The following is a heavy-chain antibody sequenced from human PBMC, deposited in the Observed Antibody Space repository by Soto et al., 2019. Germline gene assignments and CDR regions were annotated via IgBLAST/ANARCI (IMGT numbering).Heavy chain of an antibody. V-gene: IGHV1-3*05. D-gene: IGHD2-21*02. CDR2: INAGNGNT. CDR1: GYTFTSYA. Sequence: QVQLVQSGAEEKKPGASVKVSCKASGYTFTSYAMHWVRQAPGQRLEGMGGINAGNGNTKYSQKFQGRVTITRDTSAIAAYMELSSLRSEDTAVYYCARSSRIVVVTASRGRDAFDIWGQGTTVTVSS. CDR3: ARSSRIVVVTASRGRDAFDI. J-gene: IGHJ3*02.